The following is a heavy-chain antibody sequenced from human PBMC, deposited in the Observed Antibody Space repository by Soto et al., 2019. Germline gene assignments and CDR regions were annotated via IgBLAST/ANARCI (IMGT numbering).Heavy chain of an antibody. Sequence: EVQLVESGGGLVQPGGSLRLSCAASGFTVSSNYMSWVRQAPGKGLEWVSVIYSGGSTYYADSVKGRFTISRHNSKNTVYLQMNSLRAEGTAVYYCAREVGHGWFDPWGQGTLVTVSS. J-gene: IGHJ5*02. CDR1: GFTVSSNY. V-gene: IGHV3-53*04. CDR3: AREVGHGWFDP. CDR2: IYSGGST.